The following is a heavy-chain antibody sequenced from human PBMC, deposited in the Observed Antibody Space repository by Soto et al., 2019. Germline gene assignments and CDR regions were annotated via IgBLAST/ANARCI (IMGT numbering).Heavy chain of an antibody. V-gene: IGHV3-49*03. Sequence: GGSLRLSCTASGFTFGDYAMSWFRQAPGKGLEWVGFIRSKAYGGTTEYAASVKGRFTISRDDSKSIAYLQMNSLKTEDTAVYYCTREELKSLGGIAAAGTISWFDPWGQGTLVTVSS. CDR1: GFTFGDYA. J-gene: IGHJ5*02. CDR3: TREELKSLGGIAAAGTISWFDP. CDR2: IRSKAYGGTT. D-gene: IGHD6-13*01.